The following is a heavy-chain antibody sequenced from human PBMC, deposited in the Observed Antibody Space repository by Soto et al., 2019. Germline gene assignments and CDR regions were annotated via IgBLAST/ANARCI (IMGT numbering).Heavy chain of an antibody. D-gene: IGHD1-1*01. CDR1: GYTFTSYG. V-gene: IGHV1-18*01. J-gene: IGHJ4*02. CDR3: ARGRYGDY. Sequence: QVHLVQSGAEVKKPGASVKVSCKASGYTFTSYGITWVRQAPGQGLEWMGWISVHNGNTDYAQKLQGRVIVTRDTSTSTAYMELRSLISDDTAVYYCARGRYGDYWGQGALVTVPS. CDR2: ISVHNGNT.